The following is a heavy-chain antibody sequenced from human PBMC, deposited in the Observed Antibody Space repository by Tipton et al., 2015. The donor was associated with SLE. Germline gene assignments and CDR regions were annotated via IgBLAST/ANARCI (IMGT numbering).Heavy chain of an antibody. J-gene: IGHJ6*02. V-gene: IGHV4-34*01. CDR1: GGSFSSHY. CDR2: INHSGST. Sequence: TLSLTCAVYGGSFSSHYWSWIRQPPGKGLEWIGEINHSGSTNYNPSLKSRVTISVDTSKNQFSLKLSSVTAADTAVFYCARRNPTTWYYNYGVDIWGQGTTVTVSS. CDR3: ARRNPTTWYYNYGVDI. D-gene: IGHD4-17*01.